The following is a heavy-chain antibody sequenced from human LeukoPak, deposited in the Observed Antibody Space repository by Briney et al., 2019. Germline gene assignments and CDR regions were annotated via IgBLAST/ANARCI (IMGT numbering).Heavy chain of an antibody. CDR3: ARGNWYGEYYFDY. J-gene: IGHJ4*02. V-gene: IGHV4-59*01. D-gene: IGHD6-13*01. CDR2: IHNSGST. CDR1: GGSISSYY. Sequence: SETLSLTCTVSGGSISSYYWNWIRQPPGKGLEWIGYIHNSGSTNYNTSLKSRVTMSVATSKDQFSLKLSSATAADTAVYYCARGNWYGEYYFDYWGQGSLVTVSS.